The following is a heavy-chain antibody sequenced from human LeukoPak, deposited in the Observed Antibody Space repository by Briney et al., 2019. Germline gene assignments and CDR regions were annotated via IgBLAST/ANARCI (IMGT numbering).Heavy chain of an antibody. Sequence: PSETLSLTCAVYGGSFSGYYWSWIRQPPGKGLEWTGEINHSGSTNYNPSLKSRVTISVDTSKNQFSLKLSSVTAADTAVYYCARGGYSRLLKAVDYWGQGTLVTVSS. CDR1: GGSFSGYY. J-gene: IGHJ4*02. CDR3: ARGGYSRLLKAVDY. D-gene: IGHD6-13*01. CDR2: INHSGST. V-gene: IGHV4-34*01.